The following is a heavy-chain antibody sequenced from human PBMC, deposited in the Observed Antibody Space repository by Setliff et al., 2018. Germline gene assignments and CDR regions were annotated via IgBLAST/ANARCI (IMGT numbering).Heavy chain of an antibody. V-gene: IGHV1-18*01. Sequence: ASVKVSCKTSGFGFTTFGFSWVRQAPGQGLEWMMMINPNGGRTTYAQKFQGRVTMTTDTSTTTVYMEVASLRSDDTAVYYCVRGPGPSVVVAMPFDRWGQGTLVTVSS. CDR2: INPNGGRT. CDR1: GFGFTTFG. D-gene: IGHD5-12*01. J-gene: IGHJ4*02. CDR3: VRGPGPSVVVAMPFDR.